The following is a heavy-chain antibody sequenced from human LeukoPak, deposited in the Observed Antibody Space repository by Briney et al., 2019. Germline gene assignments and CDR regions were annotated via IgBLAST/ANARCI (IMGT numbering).Heavy chain of an antibody. CDR2: IYHSGST. Sequence: SETLSLTCTVSGYSISSGYYWGWIRQPPGKGLEWIGSIYHSGSTYYNPSLKSRVTISVDTSKNQFSLKLSSVTAADTAVYYCARLRAEGYYYYMDVWGKGTTVTVSS. CDR1: GYSISSGYY. CDR3: ARLRAEGYYYYMDV. V-gene: IGHV4-38-2*02. D-gene: IGHD4-17*01. J-gene: IGHJ6*03.